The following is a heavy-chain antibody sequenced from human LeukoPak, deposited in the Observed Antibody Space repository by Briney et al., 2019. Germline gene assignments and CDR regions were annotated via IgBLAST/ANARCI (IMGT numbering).Heavy chain of an antibody. CDR2: IKYDGSQK. J-gene: IGHJ4*02. CDR3: ATWIVDGSLFDF. CDR1: GFTLGGYW. V-gene: IGHV3-7*02. D-gene: IGHD6-19*01. Sequence: GGSLRLACAASGFTLGGYWMTWLRQAPGKGLEWVANIKYDGSQKYYVDSVKGRFTISRDNAKNSLSLQMNSLRDEDTAVYYCATWIVDGSLFDFWGQGTLVTVSS.